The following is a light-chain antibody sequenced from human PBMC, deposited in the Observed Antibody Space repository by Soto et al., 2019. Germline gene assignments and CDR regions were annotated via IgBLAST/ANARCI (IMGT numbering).Light chain of an antibody. CDR1: QSLSSS. V-gene: IGKV3-15*01. J-gene: IGKJ1*01. CDR2: AAS. Sequence: RVMRQSQATMSVSPAERATLSFRASQSLSSSLAWYQQKPGQAPRLLMYAASTRPTSIAARFSGSGSGTDFILTIASLQSEDSGVFYCQQYYHWPRTFGQWAKV. CDR3: QQYYHWPRT.